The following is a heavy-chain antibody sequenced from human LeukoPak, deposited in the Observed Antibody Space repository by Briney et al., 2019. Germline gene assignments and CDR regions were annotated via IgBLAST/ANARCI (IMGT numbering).Heavy chain of an antibody. J-gene: IGHJ4*02. CDR2: IYHIGSS. CDR3: ARETSWRYFDY. CDR1: GGATTTYY. D-gene: IGHD5-24*01. Sequence: SETLSLTCTVSGGATTTYYWSWLRQPPGKGLEWIGYIYHIGSSSYNPSLNSRVTMSIDTSTNQFSLRLSSVTAADTAIHYCARETSWRYFDYWGQGILVTVSS. V-gene: IGHV4-59*01.